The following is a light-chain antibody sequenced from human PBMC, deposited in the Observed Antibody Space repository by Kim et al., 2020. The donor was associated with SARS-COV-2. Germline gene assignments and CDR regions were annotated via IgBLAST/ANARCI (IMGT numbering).Light chain of an antibody. V-gene: IGKV6-21*01. CDR2: YAS. CDR3: DQTSSLPRT. CDR1: QGIGNS. J-gene: IGKJ2*01. Sequence: EIVLTQSPDFRSVTPKEKVIITCRASQGIGNSLHWYQQKPGQSPKLLVNYASQSFSGVPSRFSGSGAGTDFTLTIDGLEPEDVATYYCDQTSSLPRTFGQGTKLEI.